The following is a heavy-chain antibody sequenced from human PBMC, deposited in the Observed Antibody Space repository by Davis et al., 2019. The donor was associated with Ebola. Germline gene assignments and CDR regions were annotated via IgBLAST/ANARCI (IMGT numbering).Heavy chain of an antibody. CDR2: ISGYNGHT. D-gene: IGHD3-3*01. CDR1: GYTFTNYG. Sequence: ASVKVSCKASGYTFTNYGISWVRQAPGQGLEWMGWISGYNGHTNYAQTFEGRVIMTADPYTSTAYLELGSPRSDDTAVFYCARIILPDRYWSGYFGESPRGYYYMDVWGKGTTVTVSS. J-gene: IGHJ6*03. V-gene: IGHV1-18*04. CDR3: ARIILPDRYWSGYFGESPRGYYYMDV.